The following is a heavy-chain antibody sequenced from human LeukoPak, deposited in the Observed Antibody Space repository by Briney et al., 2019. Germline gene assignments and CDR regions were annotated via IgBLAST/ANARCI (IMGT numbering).Heavy chain of an antibody. V-gene: IGHV3-30*04. CDR1: GFTFRSYD. J-gene: IGHJ4*02. Sequence: PGGSLRLSCGGTGFTFRSYDMHWVRQAPGKGLEWVAGIAYDGSNKDHADAVKGRFTISRDNSKNSLYLQMNSLRTEDTAVYYCARDLDYDSSGYYSDYWGQGTLVTVSS. D-gene: IGHD3-22*01. CDR3: ARDLDYDSSGYYSDY. CDR2: IAYDGSNK.